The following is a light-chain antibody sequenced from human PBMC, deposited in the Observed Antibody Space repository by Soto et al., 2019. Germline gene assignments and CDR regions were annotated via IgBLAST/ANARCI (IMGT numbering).Light chain of an antibody. CDR2: GAY. CDR1: QSVGNH. J-gene: IGKJ1*01. CDR3: QHYKYWPPKT. Sequence: EIVMTQSPATLSVSTGERTPLSWRASQSVGNHLAWYQQKPGQAPRLLIYGAYTRATGIPARFSGSGSGTDFTLTISRLQSEDFVVYDGQHYKYWPPKTFGQGTKVDIK. V-gene: IGKV3-15*01.